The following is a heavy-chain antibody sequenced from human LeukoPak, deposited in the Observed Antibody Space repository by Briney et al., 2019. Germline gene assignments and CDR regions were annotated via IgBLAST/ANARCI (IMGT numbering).Heavy chain of an antibody. D-gene: IGHD6-19*01. J-gene: IGHJ5*02. V-gene: IGHV3-23*01. CDR1: GFTFSSYG. Sequence: GGSLRLSCAASGFTFSSYGMSWVRQAPGKGLEWVSAISGSGGSTYYADSVKGRFTISRDNSKNTLYLQMNSLRAEDTAVYYCAKGGEQWLVFDWFDPWGQGTLVTVSS. CDR2: ISGSGGST. CDR3: AKGGEQWLVFDWFDP.